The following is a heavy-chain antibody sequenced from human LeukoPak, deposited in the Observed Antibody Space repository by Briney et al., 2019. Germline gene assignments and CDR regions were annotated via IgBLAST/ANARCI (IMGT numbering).Heavy chain of an antibody. CDR2: INPNSGGT. Sequence: ASVTVSCKPSASTFTGHYMHWVRQAPGHGLEWMGWINPNSGGTNYAQKFQGRGTMTRDTSISTAYMELSRLRSDDTDVYYCARSMVRGRAFDIWGQGTMVTVSS. CDR1: ASTFTGHY. V-gene: IGHV1-2*02. D-gene: IGHD3-10*01. CDR3: ARSMVRGRAFDI. J-gene: IGHJ3*02.